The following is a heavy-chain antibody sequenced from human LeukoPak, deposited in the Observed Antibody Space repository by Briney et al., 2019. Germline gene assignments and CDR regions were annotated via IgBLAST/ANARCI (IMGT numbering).Heavy chain of an antibody. CDR2: ISAYNGDT. CDR1: GYTFNRYG. V-gene: IGHV1-18*01. Sequence: GASVKVSCKASGYTFNRYGISWVRQAPGQGLEWMGWISAYNGDTKYAQKLQGRVTMTTDTSTSTAYLELRSLRSDDTAVYYCARDPGPFTFDYWGQGTLVTVSS. J-gene: IGHJ4*02. D-gene: IGHD1-1*01. CDR3: ARDPGPFTFDY.